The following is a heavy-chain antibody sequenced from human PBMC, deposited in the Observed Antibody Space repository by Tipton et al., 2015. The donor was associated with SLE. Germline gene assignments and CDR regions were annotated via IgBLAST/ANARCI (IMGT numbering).Heavy chain of an antibody. D-gene: IGHD1-20*01. CDR1: GTSISDYY. J-gene: IGHJ6*03. Sequence: TLSLTCTVSGTSISDYYWTWIRQFPGKGLEWIGYIYYSGRTNYNPSLKSRVTISVDTYKNQFTLKLSSVSAADTAVYYCARGPYNWNPFYYYYMDVWGKGTTVTV. CDR2: IYYSGRT. CDR3: ARGPYNWNPFYYYYMDV. V-gene: IGHV4-59*01.